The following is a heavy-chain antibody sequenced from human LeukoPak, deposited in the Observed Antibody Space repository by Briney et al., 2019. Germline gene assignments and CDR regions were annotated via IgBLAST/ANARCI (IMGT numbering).Heavy chain of an antibody. V-gene: IGHV3-30*04. Sequence: QSGGSLRLSCAASGFTFSSYAMHWVRQAPGKGLEWVAVISYDGSNKYYADSVKGRFTISRDNSKNTLYLQMNSLRAEDTAVYYCAVWIAVAGLDYWGQGTLVTVSS. D-gene: IGHD6-19*01. CDR1: GFTFSSYA. J-gene: IGHJ4*02. CDR3: AVWIAVAGLDY. CDR2: ISYDGSNK.